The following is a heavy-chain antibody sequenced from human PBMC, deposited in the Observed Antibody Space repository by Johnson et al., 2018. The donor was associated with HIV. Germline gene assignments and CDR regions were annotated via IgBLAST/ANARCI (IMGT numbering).Heavy chain of an antibody. Sequence: QVQLVESGGGVVQPGRSLRLSCAASGFTFGSYALHWVRQAPGKGLEWVALISYDGNNKYYTDSVKGRFTISRDNAKNSLYLQMNSLRAEDTAVYYCARVLAYCGGDCSPGAFDIWGQGTMVTVSS. V-gene: IGHV3-30*04. J-gene: IGHJ3*02. CDR3: ARVLAYCGGDCSPGAFDI. CDR2: ISYDGNNK. CDR1: GFTFGSYA. D-gene: IGHD2-21*02.